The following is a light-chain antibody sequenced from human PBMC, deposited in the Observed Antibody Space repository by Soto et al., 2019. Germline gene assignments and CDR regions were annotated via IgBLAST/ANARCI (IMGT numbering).Light chain of an antibody. Sequence: DIQMTQSPSTLSASVGDRVTITCRASQSINTWLAWYRQKPGKAPNLLIYKASSLESGVPSRFSGSVSGTEFTLTISSMQPDDFATYYCQQYNTYPWTFGQGTKVEIK. CDR2: KAS. CDR3: QQYNTYPWT. V-gene: IGKV1-5*03. J-gene: IGKJ1*01. CDR1: QSINTW.